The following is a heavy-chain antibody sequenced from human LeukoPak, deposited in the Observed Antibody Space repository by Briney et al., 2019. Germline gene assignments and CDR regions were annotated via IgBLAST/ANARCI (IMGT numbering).Heavy chain of an antibody. D-gene: IGHD1-26*01. Sequence: SQTLSLTCTVSGGSISSGGYYWSWLRQHPGKGLEWIGYIYYSGSTNYNPSLKSRVTISVDTSKNQFSLKLSSVTAADTAVYYCARSSYSGSYLVIDYWGQGTLVTVSS. V-gene: IGHV4-31*03. J-gene: IGHJ4*02. CDR1: GGSISSGGYY. CDR3: ARSSYSGSYLVIDY. CDR2: IYYSGST.